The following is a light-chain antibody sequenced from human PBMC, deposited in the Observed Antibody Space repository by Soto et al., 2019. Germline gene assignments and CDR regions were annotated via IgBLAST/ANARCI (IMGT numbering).Light chain of an antibody. V-gene: IGLV2-14*01. CDR1: SSDVGGYNY. J-gene: IGLJ1*01. Sequence: QSVLTQPASVSGSPGQSITISCTGTSSDVGGYNYVSWYQQHPGKAPKLMIYDVSNRPSGVSNRFSGSKSGSTASLTISGLQAEDDSDYYCSSYTSSSTPLYVFGTGTEVTVL. CDR3: SSYTSSSTPLYV. CDR2: DVS.